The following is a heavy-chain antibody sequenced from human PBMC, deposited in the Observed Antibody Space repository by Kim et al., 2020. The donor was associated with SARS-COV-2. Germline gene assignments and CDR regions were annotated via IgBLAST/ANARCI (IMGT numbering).Heavy chain of an antibody. CDR2: IYYSGST. V-gene: IGHV4-59*01. J-gene: IGHJ6*02. Sequence: SETLSLTCTVSGGSISSYYWSWIRQPPGKGLEWIGYIYYSGSTHYNPSLKSRVTISVDTSKNQFSLKLSSVTAADTAVYYCARVQGALGVAPYYYYGMDVWGQGTTVTVSS. D-gene: IGHD6-19*01. CDR1: GGSISSYY. CDR3: ARVQGALGVAPYYYYGMDV.